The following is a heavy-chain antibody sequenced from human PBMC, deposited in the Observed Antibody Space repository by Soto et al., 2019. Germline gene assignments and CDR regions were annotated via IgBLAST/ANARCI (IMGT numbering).Heavy chain of an antibody. CDR3: ARGSVVVVPAAVKNWFDP. CDR1: GGSISSGDYY. Sequence: SETLSLTCTVSGGSISSGDYYWSWIRQPPGKGLEWIGEINHSGSTNYNPSLKSRVTISVDTSKNQFSLKLSSVTAADTAVYYCARGSVVVVPAAVKNWFDPWGQGTLVTVSS. CDR2: INHSGST. J-gene: IGHJ5*02. D-gene: IGHD2-2*01. V-gene: IGHV4-39*07.